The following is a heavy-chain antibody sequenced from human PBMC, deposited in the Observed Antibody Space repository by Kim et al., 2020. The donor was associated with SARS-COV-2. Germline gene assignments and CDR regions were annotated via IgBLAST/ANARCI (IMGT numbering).Heavy chain of an antibody. J-gene: IGHJ6*02. D-gene: IGHD2-15*01. CDR1: GGSISSYY. Sequence: SETLSLTCTVSGGSISSYYWSWIRQPPGKGLEWIGYIYYSGSTNYNPSLKSRVTISVDTSKNQFSLKLSSVTAADTAVYYCARASPVGLGYFWGDYYYYGMDVWGQGTTVTVSS. CDR2: IYYSGST. V-gene: IGHV4-59*13. CDR3: ARASPVGLGYFWGDYYYYGMDV.